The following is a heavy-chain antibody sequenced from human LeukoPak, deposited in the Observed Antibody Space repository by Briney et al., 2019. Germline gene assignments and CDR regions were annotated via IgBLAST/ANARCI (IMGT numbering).Heavy chain of an antibody. D-gene: IGHD5-18*01. J-gene: IGHJ4*02. V-gene: IGHV3-30*04. Sequence: PGGSLRLSCAASGFTFSTYSMHWVRQAPGKGLEWVAAISYDGSNKRYADSVKGRFTISRDNSKSTLFLQMNSLRAEDTAIYYCATYRQVLLPFESWGQGTLVTVSS. CDR1: GFTFSTYS. CDR2: ISYDGSNK. CDR3: ATYRQVLLPFES.